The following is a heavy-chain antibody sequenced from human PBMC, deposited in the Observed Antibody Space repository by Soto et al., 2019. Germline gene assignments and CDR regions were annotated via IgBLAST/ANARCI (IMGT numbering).Heavy chain of an antibody. CDR2: IYYSGST. CDR1: GDSITSGESY. Sequence: SETLSLTCTVSGDSITSGESYWSWIRQPPGKGLEWIGYIYYSGSTYYSPSLKSRVTISVDTSKNQFSLKLSSVTATDTAVYYCARERPDGARLDPWGQGTLVTVSS. J-gene: IGHJ5*02. D-gene: IGHD6-6*01. V-gene: IGHV4-30-4*01. CDR3: ARERPDGARLDP.